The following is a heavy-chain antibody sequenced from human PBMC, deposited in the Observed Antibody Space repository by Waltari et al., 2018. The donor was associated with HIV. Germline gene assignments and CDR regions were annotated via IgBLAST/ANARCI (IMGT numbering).Heavy chain of an antibody. D-gene: IGHD1-1*01. CDR1: GFTFRIYG. Sequence: EVQLMDSGGGLVQPGGSLRLSCVASGFTFRIYGMTWVREAPGEGREWVSGLSGDGGRTHYADSVKGRFTISRDNSNNTLFLQMDSLRAEDTARYYSPIQHNALSDYYYGMGVWGQGTTVTVSS. V-gene: IGHV3-23*01. CDR3: PIQHNALSDYYYGMGV. CDR2: LSGDGGRT. J-gene: IGHJ6*02.